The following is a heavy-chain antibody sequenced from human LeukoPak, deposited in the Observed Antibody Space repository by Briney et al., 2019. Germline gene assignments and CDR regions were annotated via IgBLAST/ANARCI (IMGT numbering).Heavy chain of an antibody. D-gene: IGHD1-1*01. CDR1: AFTVSGNH. Sequence: GGSLRLSCAASAFTVSGNHMNWVRQAPGKGLEWVSVIYSFGRTHYSDSVKGRFTISRDNSKNTLYLQMSSLRADDTAVYYCLPNGPNYFMDVWGQGTTVTVSS. J-gene: IGHJ6*03. CDR3: LPNGPNYFMDV. CDR2: IYSFGRT. V-gene: IGHV3-66*02.